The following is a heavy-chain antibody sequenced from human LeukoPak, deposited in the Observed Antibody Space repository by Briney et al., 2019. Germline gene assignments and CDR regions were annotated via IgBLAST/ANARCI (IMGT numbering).Heavy chain of an antibody. CDR2: IYYSGST. D-gene: IGHD3-22*01. CDR1: GGSISSYY. CDR3: ARATYYYDSSGYYGFDY. V-gene: IGHV4-59*01. Sequence: SETLSLTCTVSGGSISSYYWSWIRQPPGKGLEWIGYIYYSGSTNYNPSLKSRVTISVDTSKNQFSLKLSSVTAADTAVYYCARATYYYDSSGYYGFDYWGQGTLVTVPS. J-gene: IGHJ4*02.